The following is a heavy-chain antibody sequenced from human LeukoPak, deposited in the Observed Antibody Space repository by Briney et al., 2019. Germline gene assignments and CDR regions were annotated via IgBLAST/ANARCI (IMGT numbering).Heavy chain of an antibody. CDR2: ISASGGST. CDR1: GFTFSTYA. CDR3: AKDRGPIDY. Sequence: PGRSLRLSCAASGFTFSTYAMSWVRQAPGKGLEWVSAISASGGSTYYADSVKGRFTISRDNSKNTLYLQMNSLRAEDTAVYYCAKDRGPIDYWGQGTLVTVSS. V-gene: IGHV3-23*01. J-gene: IGHJ4*02.